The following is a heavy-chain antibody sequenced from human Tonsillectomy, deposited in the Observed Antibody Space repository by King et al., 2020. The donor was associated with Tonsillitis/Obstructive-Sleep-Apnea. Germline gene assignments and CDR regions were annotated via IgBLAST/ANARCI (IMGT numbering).Heavy chain of an antibody. V-gene: IGHV5-10-1*01. CDR1: GYSFSSYR. CDR2: IDPSDSYT. D-gene: IGHD2-2*01. J-gene: IGHJ5*02. Sequence: VQLVESGAEVKKPGESLRISCKGSGYSFSSYRISWVRQMPGKGLEWMGRIDPSDSYTNYSPSFQVHVTISADKSISIAYLQWSSLKASDTAMYYCARRPPYCSSTSCFSNNWFDPWGQGTLVTVSS. CDR3: ARRPPYCSSTSCFSNNWFDP.